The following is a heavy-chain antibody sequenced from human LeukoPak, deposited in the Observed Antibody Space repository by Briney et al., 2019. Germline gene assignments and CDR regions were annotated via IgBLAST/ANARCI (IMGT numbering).Heavy chain of an antibody. CDR1: GGSISSDY. D-gene: IGHD7-27*01. CDR3: ATLGY. V-gene: IGHV4-59*08. Sequence: SETLSLTCTVSGGSISSDYWRWIRQPPGKGLEWVGYIYNSGNNHYNSSLKSRVTISIDTSKNQFSLKLASVTAADTAVYYCATLGYWGQGTLVAVSS. J-gene: IGHJ4*02. CDR2: IYNSGNN.